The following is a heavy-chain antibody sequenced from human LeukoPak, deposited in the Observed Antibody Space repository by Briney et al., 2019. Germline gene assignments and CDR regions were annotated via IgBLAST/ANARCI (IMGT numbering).Heavy chain of an antibody. CDR2: FDPEDGET. CDR1: GYTLTELS. D-gene: IGHD3-3*02. CDR3: ATGRAILEWFNY. Sequence: ASVKVSCTVSGYTLTELSMHWVRQAPGKGLEWMGGFDPEDGETIYAQKFQGRVTMTEDTSTDTAYMELSSLRSEDTAVYYCATGRAILEWFNYWGQGTLVTVSS. V-gene: IGHV1-24*01. J-gene: IGHJ4*02.